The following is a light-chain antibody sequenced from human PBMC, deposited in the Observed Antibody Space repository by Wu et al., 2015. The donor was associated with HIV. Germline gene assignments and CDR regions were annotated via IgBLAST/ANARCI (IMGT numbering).Light chain of an antibody. CDR3: HHYGSSPRS. V-gene: IGKV3-20*01. J-gene: IGKJ2*04. CDR1: QSVSSSY. CDR2: GAS. Sequence: EIVLTQSPGTLSLSPGERATLSCRGSQSVSSSYLAWYQQKPGQAPRLLIYGASSRATGIPDRFSGSGSGTDFTLTISRLEPEDFAVYFCHHYGSSPRSFGQGTKLEIK.